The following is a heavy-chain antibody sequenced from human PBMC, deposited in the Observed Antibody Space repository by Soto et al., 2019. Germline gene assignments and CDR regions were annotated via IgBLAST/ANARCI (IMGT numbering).Heavy chain of an antibody. CDR3: AREPYLPKARNDF. J-gene: IGHJ4*02. CDR2: INHSGST. CDR1: GGSFSGYY. V-gene: IGHV4-34*01. Sequence: SETLSLTCAVYGGSFSGYYWSWIRQPPGKGLEWIGEINHSGSTNYNPSLKSRVTISVDTSKNQFSLKLSSVTAADSAVYFCAREPYLPKARNDFWGPGTMVTVYS.